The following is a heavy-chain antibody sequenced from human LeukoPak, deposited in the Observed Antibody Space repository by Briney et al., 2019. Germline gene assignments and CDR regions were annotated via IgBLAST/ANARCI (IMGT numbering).Heavy chain of an antibody. CDR2: IYAGDSDT. V-gene: IGHV5-51*01. CDR1: GYLFPTYW. J-gene: IGHJ2*01. Sequence: GESLEISCKGSGYLFPTYWIGWVRELAAQGVEWRGVIYAGDSDTRYSPSFQGQVTISADKSISTANLQWSSLKASDTAMYYCARRGDGYNYWYFDLWGRGTLVTVSS. CDR3: ARRGDGYNYWYFDL. D-gene: IGHD5-24*01.